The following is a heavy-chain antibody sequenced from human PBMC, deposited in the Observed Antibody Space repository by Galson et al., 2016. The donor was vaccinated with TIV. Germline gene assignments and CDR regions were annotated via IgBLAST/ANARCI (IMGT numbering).Heavy chain of an antibody. J-gene: IGHJ4*02. Sequence: SLRLSCAVSGFTLRANWMSWVRQVPGKGLEWVASIKEDGSEMFYVDSVKGRFSISTDNAKNSVYLQMSSLRVEDTAVYHCARGTTLTEVADIFEYWGQGALVTVSS. CDR3: ARGTTLTEVADIFEY. V-gene: IGHV3-7*01. D-gene: IGHD6-19*01. CDR2: IKEDGSEM. CDR1: GFTLRANW.